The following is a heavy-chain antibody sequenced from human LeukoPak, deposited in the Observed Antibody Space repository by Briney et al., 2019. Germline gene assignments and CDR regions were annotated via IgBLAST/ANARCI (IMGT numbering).Heavy chain of an antibody. CDR1: GFTFNYYA. D-gene: IGHD4/OR15-4a*01. J-gene: IGHJ6*02. Sequence: PGGSLRLSCAASGFTFNYYAMNCVRQAPGKGLEWVSSITGSGGDSYYADSVKGRFTISRDNSKHTVYLQLNSLRVEDTAVFYCAKAEVPDFWYSGLDVWGQGTTATVSS. V-gene: IGHV3-23*01. CDR2: ITGSGGDS. CDR3: AKAEVPDFWYSGLDV.